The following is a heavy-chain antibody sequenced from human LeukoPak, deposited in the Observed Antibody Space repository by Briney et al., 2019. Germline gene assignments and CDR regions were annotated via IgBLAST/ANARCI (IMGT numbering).Heavy chain of an antibody. Sequence: ASVKVSCKASGYTFTGYYMHWVRQAPGQGLEWMGWINPNSGGTNYAQKFQGRVTMTRDTSISTAYMELSRLRSDDTAVYYCSIAAAVYYWFDPWGQGTLVTVSS. CDR2: INPNSGGT. D-gene: IGHD6-13*01. J-gene: IGHJ5*02. CDR3: SIAAAVYYWFDP. CDR1: GYTFTGYY. V-gene: IGHV1-2*02.